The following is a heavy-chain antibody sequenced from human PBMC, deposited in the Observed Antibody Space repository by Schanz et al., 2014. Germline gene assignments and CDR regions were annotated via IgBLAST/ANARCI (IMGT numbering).Heavy chain of an antibody. CDR3: ARDIQYHYDTSGPVGAFDI. V-gene: IGHV1-69*09. CDR2: IIPILGME. CDR1: GQTVSSYF. J-gene: IGHJ3*02. D-gene: IGHD3-22*01. Sequence: QVHVVQSGAVLKTPGASVNVSCKTSGQTVSSYFIQWVRQAPGQGLEWMGKIIPILGMENYAQKFQGRVTITADISTSTAYMDLSSLRSDDTAVYYCARDIQYHYDTSGPVGAFDIWGQGTVVTVSS.